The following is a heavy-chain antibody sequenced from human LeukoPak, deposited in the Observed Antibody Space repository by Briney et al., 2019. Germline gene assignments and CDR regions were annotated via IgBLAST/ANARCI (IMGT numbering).Heavy chain of an antibody. J-gene: IGHJ4*02. CDR2: INSDGSST. V-gene: IGHV3-74*01. CDR1: GFTFSSYW. Sequence: GGSLRLSCAASGFTFSSYWMHWVRQVPGKGLVWVSRINSDGSSTNYADSVKGRFIISRDNAKNTLYLQMNSLRAEDTAVYYCAREVWAGWRWPDYWGQGTLVTVSS. CDR3: AREVWAGWRWPDY. D-gene: IGHD3-16*01.